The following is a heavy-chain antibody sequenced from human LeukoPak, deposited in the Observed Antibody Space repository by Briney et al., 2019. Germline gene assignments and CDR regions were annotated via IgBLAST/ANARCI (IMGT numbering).Heavy chain of an antibody. J-gene: IGHJ5*02. Sequence: ASVKVSCKASGYTFTTSAMHWVRQAPGQRLEWMGWINAGSGDTKYSQKFQGRVTITADKSTSTAYMELSSLRSEDTAVYYCARDSRYSSGWYDWFDPWGQGTLVTVSS. V-gene: IGHV1-3*01. CDR3: ARDSRYSSGWYDWFDP. CDR1: GYTFTTSA. CDR2: INAGSGDT. D-gene: IGHD6-19*01.